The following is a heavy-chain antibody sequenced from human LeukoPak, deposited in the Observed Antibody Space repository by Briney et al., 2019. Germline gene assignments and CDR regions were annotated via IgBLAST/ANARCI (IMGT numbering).Heavy chain of an antibody. V-gene: IGHV1-8*01. Sequence: ASVKVSCKASGYTFTSYDINWVRQATGQGLEWMGWMNPNSGNTGYAQKVQGRVTMTRNTSISTAYMELSSLRSEDTAVYYCARGWGIVVENAFDIWGQGTMVTVSS. CDR3: ARGWGIVVENAFDI. D-gene: IGHD3-22*01. CDR2: MNPNSGNT. J-gene: IGHJ3*02. CDR1: GYTFTSYD.